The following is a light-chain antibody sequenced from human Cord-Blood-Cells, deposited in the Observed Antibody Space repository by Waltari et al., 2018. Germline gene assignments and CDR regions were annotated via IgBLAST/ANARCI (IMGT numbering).Light chain of an antibody. Sequence: DIQMTQSPSSLSASVGDRVTITCQASQDISNYLNWYQQKPGKAPKLLIYDASNLETGVPSRFSGSGSGTDFTCTISSLQPEDIATYYCQQYDNLLRTFGQGTKVEIK. CDR1: QDISNY. CDR2: DAS. J-gene: IGKJ1*01. V-gene: IGKV1-33*01. CDR3: QQYDNLLRT.